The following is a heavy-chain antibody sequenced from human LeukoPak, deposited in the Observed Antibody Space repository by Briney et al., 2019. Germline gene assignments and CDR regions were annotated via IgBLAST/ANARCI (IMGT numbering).Heavy chain of an antibody. V-gene: IGHV3-48*01. CDR2: ISSSGSTM. CDR3: ARYLDRGLDY. CDR1: GFTFSSYS. J-gene: IGHJ4*02. D-gene: IGHD1-1*01. Sequence: GGSLRLSCAASGFTFSSYSMNWVRQAPGKGLEWLSYISSSGSTMYYADSVKGRFTISRDNAKNSLYLQMSSLGAEDTAVYYCARYLDRGLDYWGQGTLVTVSS.